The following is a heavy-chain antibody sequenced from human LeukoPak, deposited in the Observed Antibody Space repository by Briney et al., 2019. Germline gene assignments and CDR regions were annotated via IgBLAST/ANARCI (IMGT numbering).Heavy chain of an antibody. D-gene: IGHD6-13*01. CDR2: IYYSGST. J-gene: IGHJ4*02. V-gene: IGHV4-59*01. CDR1: GGSISSYY. Sequence: SETLSLTCTVSGGSISSYYWSLIRQPPGKGLEWIGYIYYSGSTNYNPSLKSRVTISVDTSKNQFSLKLSSVTAADTAVYYCARGTAAAANDYWGQGTLVTVSS. CDR3: ARGTAAAANDY.